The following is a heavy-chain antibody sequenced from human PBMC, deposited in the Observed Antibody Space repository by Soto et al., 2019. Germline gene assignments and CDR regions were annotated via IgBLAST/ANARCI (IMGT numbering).Heavy chain of an antibody. CDR1: GFTFTDYW. V-gene: IGHV3-74*01. J-gene: IGHJ4*02. Sequence: GGSLRLSGASSGFTFTDYWTHRVRQAPGKGLVWVSRINSDGSRTSYADSVTGRFTISRDNAKNTLYLQMNSLRVEDTALYYCARETYRGFYFDYWGQGTPVTVSS. D-gene: IGHD4-4*01. CDR3: ARETYRGFYFDY. CDR2: INSDGSRT.